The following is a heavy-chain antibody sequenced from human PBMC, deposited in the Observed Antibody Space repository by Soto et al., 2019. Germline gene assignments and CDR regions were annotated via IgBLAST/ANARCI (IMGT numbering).Heavy chain of an antibody. Sequence: QVQLVQSAGEVKKPGASGKVSCKASGYSFTSYGISWVRRAPGQGIEWMGWISPYNGHTQFVERFHGRVTMTTDTSTKAAYMELRNLRSDDTAHYYCARDLTIVPATHPRLENYGMDVWGPGTTVIVSS. V-gene: IGHV1-18*01. CDR1: GYSFTSYG. J-gene: IGHJ6*02. CDR3: ARDLTIVPATHPRLENYGMDV. CDR2: ISPYNGHT. D-gene: IGHD2-2*01.